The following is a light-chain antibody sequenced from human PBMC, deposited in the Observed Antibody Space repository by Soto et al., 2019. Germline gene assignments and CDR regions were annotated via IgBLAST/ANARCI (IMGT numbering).Light chain of an antibody. V-gene: IGLV1-47*01. CDR1: TPNIGSNY. CDR3: CSYAGRV. Sequence: QSGLTQPPSASGTPGQRVIISCSGKTPNIGSNYVYWYRHLPGTAPQLLIYRNNQRPSGVPDRFSGSKSGNTASLTISGLQAEDEADYYCCSYAGRVFGGGTKLTVL. J-gene: IGLJ2*01. CDR2: RNN.